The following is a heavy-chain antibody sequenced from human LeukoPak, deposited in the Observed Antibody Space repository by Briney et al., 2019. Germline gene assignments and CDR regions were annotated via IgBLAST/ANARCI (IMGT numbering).Heavy chain of an antibody. CDR3: ARGASHYDFWSGYSPRPYYYMDV. D-gene: IGHD3-3*01. V-gene: IGHV1-69*05. CDR2: IIPIFVTH. J-gene: IGHJ6*03. Sequence: SVKVSCEASVGTFSIYAISWVRQAPGQGLAWMGGIIPIFVTHNYAQTFQGRVTITTDESTSTAYMELSSLRSEDTAVYYCARGASHYDFWSGYSPRPYYYMDVWGKGTTVTVSS. CDR1: VGTFSIYA.